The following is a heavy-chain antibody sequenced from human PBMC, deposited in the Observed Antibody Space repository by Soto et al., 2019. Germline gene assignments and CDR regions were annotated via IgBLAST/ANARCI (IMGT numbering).Heavy chain of an antibody. J-gene: IGHJ4*02. D-gene: IGHD6-13*01. Sequence: GESLKISCQASGYRFSSFWIGWVRQMPGKGLEWMGIAQPGHSDTRYSPSFQGHVTISADESTNTAYLQWSSLRASDTAIYFCARHGYSSSWYPAHWGQGTQVTV. CDR1: GYRFSSFW. CDR2: AQPGHSDT. V-gene: IGHV5-51*01. CDR3: ARHGYSSSWYPAH.